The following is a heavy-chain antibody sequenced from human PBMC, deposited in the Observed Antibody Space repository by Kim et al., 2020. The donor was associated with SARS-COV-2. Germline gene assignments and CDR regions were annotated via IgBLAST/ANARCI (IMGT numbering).Heavy chain of an antibody. V-gene: IGHV3-23*01. D-gene: IGHD3-22*01. CDR3: CQGVVITTFLFDY. J-gene: IGHJ4*02. Sequence: YADSVKGRFTISRDNSKNTLYLQMNSLRAEDTAVYYCCQGVVITTFLFDYWGQGTLVTVSS.